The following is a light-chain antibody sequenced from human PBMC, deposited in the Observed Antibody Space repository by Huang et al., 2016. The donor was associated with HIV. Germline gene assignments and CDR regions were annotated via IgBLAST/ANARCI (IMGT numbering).Light chain of an antibody. J-gene: IGKJ2*01. CDR2: DAS. CDR3: QQYGDSSYS. V-gene: IGKV3D-20*01. CDR1: QTVLNRF. Sequence: EIVLTQSPATLYLSPGERATLSCGATQTVLNRFLAWFQQKPGLAPRLLIYDASVRATGIPDRFSGSGSGTDFTLTINRLEPEDFAVYYCQQYGDSSYSFGQGTKLQIK.